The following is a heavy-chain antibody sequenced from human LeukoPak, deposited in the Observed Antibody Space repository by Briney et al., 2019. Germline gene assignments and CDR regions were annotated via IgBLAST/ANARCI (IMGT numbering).Heavy chain of an antibody. CDR2: ISAYNGNT. J-gene: IGHJ2*01. CDR3: ARETGYYDSSGYYHHWYFDL. CDR1: GYTFTSYG. V-gene: IGHV1-18*01. Sequence: GASVKVSCKASGYTFTSYGISWVRQAPGQGLEWMGWISAYNGNTNYAQKLQGRVTMTTDTSTSTAYMELRSLRSDDTAVYYCARETGYYDSSGYYHHWYFDLWGRGTLVTVSS. D-gene: IGHD3-22*01.